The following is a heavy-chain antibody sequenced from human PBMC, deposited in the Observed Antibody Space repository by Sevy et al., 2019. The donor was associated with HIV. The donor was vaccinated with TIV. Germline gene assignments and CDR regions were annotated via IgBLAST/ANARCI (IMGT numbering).Heavy chain of an antibody. CDR2: ILDRGDQT. Sequence: GGSLRLSCTVSGFIFGDYDMHWVRQAPGKGLEWVSLILDRGDQTFYGESVKGRSTISRDNAKNTLYIQMSHLRHEDTAVYCCVAEPPSGGHGNYPYGLDLWGQGTTVTVSS. V-gene: IGHV3-30*03. CDR1: GFIFGDYD. D-gene: IGHD3-16*01. J-gene: IGHJ6*02. CDR3: VAEPPSGGHGNYPYGLDL.